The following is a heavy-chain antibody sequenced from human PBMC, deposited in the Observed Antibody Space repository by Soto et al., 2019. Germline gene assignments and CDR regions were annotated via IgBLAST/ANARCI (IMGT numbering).Heavy chain of an antibody. Sequence: PSETLSLTCAVYGGSFSGYYWSWIRQPPGKGLEWIAEINHSGSTNYNPSLKSRVTISVDTSKNQFSLKLSSVTAADTAVYYCARGPAAVDYWGQGTLVTVSS. CDR2: INHSGST. D-gene: IGHD6-13*01. V-gene: IGHV4-34*01. J-gene: IGHJ4*02. CDR1: GGSFSGYY. CDR3: ARGPAAVDY.